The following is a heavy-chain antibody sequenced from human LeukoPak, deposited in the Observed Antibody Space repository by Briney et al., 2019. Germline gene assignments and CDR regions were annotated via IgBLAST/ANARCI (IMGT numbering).Heavy chain of an antibody. V-gene: IGHV4-30-4*01. CDR3: AREHKSYGDYPYYFDS. CDR1: SDSISSGDYY. J-gene: IGHJ4*02. D-gene: IGHD4-17*01. Sequence: SQTLSLACTVSSDSISSGDYYWSWIRQPAGKGLEFIGYINKKGGTFYNPPLKSRVSISIDTSKNQFSLKLTSVTAADTAVYFCAREHKSYGDYPYYFDSWGQGTLVTVSS. CDR2: INKKGGT.